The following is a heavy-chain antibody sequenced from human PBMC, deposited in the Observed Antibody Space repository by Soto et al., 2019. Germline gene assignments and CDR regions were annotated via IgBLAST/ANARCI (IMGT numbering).Heavy chain of an antibody. CDR3: ARQVTGIMGYAYDI. V-gene: IGHV4-34*01. CDR1: GGSFSGYY. J-gene: IGHJ3*02. Sequence: SETLSLTCGVLGGSFSGYYWTWISQPPGTGLEWIGEINHSGSTNYNPSLKSRVTISVDTSKNQFSLKLTSVAAADTAIYFCARQVTGIMGYAYDIWGQGTMVTVSS. D-gene: IGHD3-16*01. CDR2: INHSGST.